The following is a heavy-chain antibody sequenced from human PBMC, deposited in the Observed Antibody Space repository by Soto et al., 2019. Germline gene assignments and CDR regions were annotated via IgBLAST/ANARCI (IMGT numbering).Heavy chain of an antibody. CDR1: GFTFSSYW. J-gene: IGHJ3*02. CDR3: ARDSHFNYYDSSGHAALDI. Sequence: GGSLRLSCAASGFTFSSYWMHWVRQAPGKGLVWVSRINSDGSSTSYADSVKGRITISRDNAMNTLYLQMNSLRAEHTAVYYWARDSHFNYYDSSGHAALDIWGQGTMVTVSS. V-gene: IGHV3-74*01. CDR2: INSDGSST. D-gene: IGHD3-22*01.